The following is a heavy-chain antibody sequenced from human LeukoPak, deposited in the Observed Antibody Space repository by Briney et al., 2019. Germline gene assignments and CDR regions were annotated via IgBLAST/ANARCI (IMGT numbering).Heavy chain of an antibody. V-gene: IGHV1-46*01. Sequence: ASVKVSCKASGHTFTNYYMHWVRQAPGQGLELMGMISPSGDRTTYAQRFQGRVTMTRDTSTSTLYMDLSSLRSDDTAVFYCARGDGYNWFAYWGQGTLVTVSS. CDR2: ISPSGDRT. CDR1: GHTFTNYY. J-gene: IGHJ5*01. D-gene: IGHD5-24*01. CDR3: ARGDGYNWFAY.